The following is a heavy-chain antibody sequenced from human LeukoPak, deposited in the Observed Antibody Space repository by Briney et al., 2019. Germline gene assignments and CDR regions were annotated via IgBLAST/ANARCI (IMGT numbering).Heavy chain of an antibody. V-gene: IGHV3-30*18. J-gene: IGHJ3*02. Sequence: GRSLRLSCAASGFTFSSYGMHWVRQAPGKGLEWVAVISYDGSNKYYADSVKGRFTISRDNSKNTLCLQMNSLRAEDTAVYYCAKYCSSTSCKGAFDIWGQGTMVTVSS. CDR3: AKYCSSTSCKGAFDI. CDR2: ISYDGSNK. CDR1: GFTFSSYG. D-gene: IGHD2-2*01.